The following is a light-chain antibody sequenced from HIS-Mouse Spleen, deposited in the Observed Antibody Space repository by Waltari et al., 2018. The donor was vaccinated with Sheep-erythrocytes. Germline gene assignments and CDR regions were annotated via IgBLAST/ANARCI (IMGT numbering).Light chain of an antibody. Sequence: QSALTQPPSASGSPGQSVTIPCTGTSSDVGGYNDVSWNQQHPAKAPKLMIYEVSKRPSGVPDRFSGSKSGNTASLTISGLQAEDEADYYCCSYAGSSTPWVFGGGTKLTVL. CDR1: SSDVGGYND. CDR3: CSYAGSSTPWV. V-gene: IGLV2-8*01. J-gene: IGLJ3*02. CDR2: EVS.